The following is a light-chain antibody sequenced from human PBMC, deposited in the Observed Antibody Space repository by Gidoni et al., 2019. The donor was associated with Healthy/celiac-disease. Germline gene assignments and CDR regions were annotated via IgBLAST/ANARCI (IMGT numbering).Light chain of an antibody. J-gene: IGKJ4*01. V-gene: IGKV3-11*01. CDR1: QSVSSY. CDR2: DAS. Sequence: EIVFTQSPATLSLSPGERATLSCRASQSVSSYLAWYQQKPGQAPRLLIYDASNRAPGIPARFSGSGSGTDFTLTISSLEPEDFAVYYCQQRSNWPPGAFXGXTKVEIK. CDR3: QQRSNWPPGA.